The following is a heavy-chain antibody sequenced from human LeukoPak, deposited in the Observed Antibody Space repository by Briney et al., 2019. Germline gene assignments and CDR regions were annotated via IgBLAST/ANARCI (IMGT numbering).Heavy chain of an antibody. CDR1: GFTFSSYW. J-gene: IGHJ1*01. CDR3: AKDRRRQVYDSSPPEYFQH. D-gene: IGHD3-22*01. CDR2: INTDGSST. Sequence: GGSLRLSCAASGFTFSSYWMHWVRQAPGKGLVWVSRINTDGSSTSYADSVKGRFTISRDNAKNTLYLQMNSLRAEDTAVYYCAKDRRRQVYDSSPPEYFQHWGQGTLVTVSS. V-gene: IGHV3-74*01.